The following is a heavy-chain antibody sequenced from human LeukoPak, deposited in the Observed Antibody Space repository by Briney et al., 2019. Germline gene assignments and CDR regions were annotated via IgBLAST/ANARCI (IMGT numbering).Heavy chain of an antibody. Sequence: SETLSLTCTVSGDSISSYYWSWIRQPPGKGLEWIGYIYYSGGTDYNPSLKSRVTISVDTSKNQFSLKLRSVTAADTAVYYCARDGTSTDDYWGQGTLVTVSS. CDR2: IYYSGGT. J-gene: IGHJ4*02. D-gene: IGHD2-2*01. CDR3: ARDGTSTDDY. V-gene: IGHV4-59*12. CDR1: GDSISSYY.